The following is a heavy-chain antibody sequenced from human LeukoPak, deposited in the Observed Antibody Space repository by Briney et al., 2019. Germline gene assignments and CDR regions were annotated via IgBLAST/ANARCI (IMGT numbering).Heavy chain of an antibody. CDR3: AVGYCSSTSCPIDY. CDR2: ISYDGSNK. J-gene: IGHJ4*02. V-gene: IGHV3-30*03. CDR1: GFTFSSYG. D-gene: IGHD2-2*01. Sequence: GGSLRLSCAASGFTFSSYGMHWVRQAPGKGLEWVAVISYDGSNKYYADSVKGRFTISRDNSKNTLYLQMNSLRAEDTAVYYCAVGYCSSTSCPIDYWGQGTLVTVSS.